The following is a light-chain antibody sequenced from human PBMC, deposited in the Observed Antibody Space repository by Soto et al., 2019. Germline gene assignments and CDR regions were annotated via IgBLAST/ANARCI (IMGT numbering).Light chain of an antibody. Sequence: QSALTQPRSVSGSPGQSVTISCTGTSSDVGGYNYVSWYQQHPGKAPKLMIYDVSKRPSGVPDRFSGSKSGNTASLTISGLQAEDEADYYCCSYAGSYVVFGGGTQLPS. CDR1: SSDVGGYNY. V-gene: IGLV2-11*01. CDR3: CSYAGSYVV. J-gene: IGLJ2*01. CDR2: DVS.